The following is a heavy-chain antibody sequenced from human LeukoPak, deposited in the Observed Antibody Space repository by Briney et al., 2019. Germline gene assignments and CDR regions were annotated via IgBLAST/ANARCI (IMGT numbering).Heavy chain of an antibody. CDR3: ARDNRDGYNLAY. V-gene: IGHV1-2*06. CDR2: INPNSGGT. Sequence: ASVKVSCKASGGTFSSYAISWVRQAPGQGLEWMGRINPNSGGTNYAQKFQGRVTMTRDTSISTAYMELSRLRSDDTAVYYCARDNRDGYNLAYWGQGTLVTVSS. CDR1: GGTFSSYA. J-gene: IGHJ4*02. D-gene: IGHD5-24*01.